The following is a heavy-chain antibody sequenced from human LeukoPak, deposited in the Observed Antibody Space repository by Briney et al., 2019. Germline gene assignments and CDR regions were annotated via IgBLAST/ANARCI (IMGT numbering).Heavy chain of an antibody. J-gene: IGHJ6*03. CDR1: GGSISSYY. CDR2: IYYSGTT. D-gene: IGHD3-3*01. Sequence: PETLSLTCTVSGGSISSYYWGWIRRPPGKGLEWIGTIYYSGTTYYNPSLESRVTISEDTSKNQFSLTLRSVTAADTAVYYCARQISDYYYYYIDVWGKGTTVTVSS. V-gene: IGHV4-59*08. CDR3: ARQISDYYYYYIDV.